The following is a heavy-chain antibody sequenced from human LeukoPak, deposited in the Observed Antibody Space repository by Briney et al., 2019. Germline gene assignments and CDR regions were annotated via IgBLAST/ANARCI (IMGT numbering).Heavy chain of an antibody. J-gene: IGHJ5*02. Sequence: SETLSLTCTVSGGSISSYYWSWIRQSPGNGLEWIGYISYSGSTNSNPSLKSRVTISVDTSKNQFSLKLNSVTAADTAVYYCARDKGNSGSNWFDPWGQGTLVTVSP. CDR3: ARDKGNSGSNWFDP. CDR1: GGSISSYY. D-gene: IGHD6-19*01. V-gene: IGHV4-59*01. CDR2: ISYSGST.